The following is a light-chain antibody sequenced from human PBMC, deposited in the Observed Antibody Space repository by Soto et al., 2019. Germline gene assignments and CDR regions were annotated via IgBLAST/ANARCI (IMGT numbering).Light chain of an antibody. J-gene: IGKJ2*01. CDR3: QQYGSSPYT. V-gene: IGKV3-20*01. CDR1: QSVSRSY. Sequence: EIVLTQSPGTLSLSPGERATLSCRPSQSVSRSYLAWYQQNPGQPPSLLIYATSSRATGIPDRFSGSGSGTDFTLTISRLEPEDFAVYYCQQYGSSPYTFGQGTKLEIK. CDR2: ATS.